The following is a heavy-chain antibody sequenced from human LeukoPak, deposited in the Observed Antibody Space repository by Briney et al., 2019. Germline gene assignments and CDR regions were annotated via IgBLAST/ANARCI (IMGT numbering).Heavy chain of an antibody. V-gene: IGHV3-23*01. CDR1: GFTFSSYA. CDR3: ARDRTTVVTPLCY. J-gene: IGHJ4*02. D-gene: IGHD4-23*01. CDR2: ISGGGGNT. Sequence: PGGSLRLSCAASGFTFSSYAMSWVRQAPGKGLEWVSVISGGGGNTYFADSVKGRFTISRDNAKNSLYLQMNSLRAEDTAVYYCARDRTTVVTPLCYWGQGTLVTVSS.